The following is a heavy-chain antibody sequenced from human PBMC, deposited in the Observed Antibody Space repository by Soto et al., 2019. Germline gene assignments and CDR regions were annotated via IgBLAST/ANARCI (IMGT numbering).Heavy chain of an antibody. Sequence: GGSLRLSCVASGFTFSDYGIHWVRQAPDKGLEWVAVVWFDGSIQYYGDSVKGRFTISRDNSNNTVDLQMNNLGAEDTAVYYRARVDFGGNSYYFDYWGQGTPVTVSS. CDR2: VWFDGSIQ. CDR3: ARVDFGGNSYYFDY. V-gene: IGHV3-33*01. D-gene: IGHD1-7*01. J-gene: IGHJ4*02. CDR1: GFTFSDYG.